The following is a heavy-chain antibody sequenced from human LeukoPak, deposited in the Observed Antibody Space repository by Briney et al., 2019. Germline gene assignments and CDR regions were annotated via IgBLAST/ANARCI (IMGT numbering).Heavy chain of an antibody. Sequence: GGSLRLSCAASGFTFSSSAMSWVRQAPGKGLEWVSAISNNGGYTYYADSVKGRFTISRDNSKNTLYLQMNSLRAEDTAVYYCANSPTYCSSTSCYINYWGQGTLVTVSS. CDR2: ISNNGGYT. V-gene: IGHV3-23*01. J-gene: IGHJ4*02. CDR3: ANSPTYCSSTSCYINY. D-gene: IGHD2-2*02. CDR1: GFTFSSSA.